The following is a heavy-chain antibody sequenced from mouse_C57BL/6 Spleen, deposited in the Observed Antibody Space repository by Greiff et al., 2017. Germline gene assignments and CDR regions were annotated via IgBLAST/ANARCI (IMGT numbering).Heavy chain of an antibody. D-gene: IGHD1-1*01. CDR2: IHPNSGST. CDR3: ARKDYYGSSYEDYAMDY. J-gene: IGHJ4*01. CDR1: GYTFTSYW. Sequence: QVQLQQPGAELVKPGASVKLSCKASGYTFTSYWMHWVKQRPGQGLEWIGMIHPNSGSTNYNEKFKSKATLTVDKSSSTAYMQLSSLTSEDSAVYYCARKDYYGSSYEDYAMDYWGQGTSVTVSS. V-gene: IGHV1-64*01.